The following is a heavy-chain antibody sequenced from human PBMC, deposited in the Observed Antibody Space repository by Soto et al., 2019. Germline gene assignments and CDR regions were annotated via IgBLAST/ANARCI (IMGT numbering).Heavy chain of an antibody. D-gene: IGHD2-15*01. CDR1: VFSVHT. CDR2: VKPYSGDT. V-gene: IGHV1-2*02. Sequence: ASVKVSCKASVFSVHTIHWVRRAPGQGLEWMGWVKPYSGDTIYAQHFQGRVTMTTDTSITTVYMELNSLTSDDTAVYFCASPRSGPSPDLGFWGQGTVVTVSS. J-gene: IGHJ4*02. CDR3: ASPRSGPSPDLGF.